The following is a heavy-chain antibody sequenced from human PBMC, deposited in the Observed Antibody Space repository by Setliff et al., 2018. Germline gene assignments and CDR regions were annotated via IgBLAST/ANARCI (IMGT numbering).Heavy chain of an antibody. CDR3: ARTCSGSGCYAGLES. J-gene: IGHJ4*02. Sequence: LSLSCAVSGFTFDDYAMHWVRRAPGKGLEWVSGISWDGGNMDYADSVKGRFTISRDNAKNSLYLQMNSLRPEDTAVYYCARTCSGSGCYAGLESWGQGTPVTVSS. D-gene: IGHD2-15*01. V-gene: IGHV3-9*01. CDR2: ISWDGGNM. CDR1: GFTFDDYA.